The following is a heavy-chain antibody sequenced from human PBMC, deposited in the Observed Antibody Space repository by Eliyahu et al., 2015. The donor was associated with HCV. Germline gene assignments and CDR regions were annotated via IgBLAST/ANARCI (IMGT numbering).Heavy chain of an antibody. V-gene: IGHV2-70*01. CDR3: ARTTVAGGGGYFDY. CDR1: GFSLSTSGMC. CDR2: XDWDDDK. J-gene: IGHJ4*02. Sequence: QVTLRESGPALVKPTQTLTLTCTFPGFSLSTSGMCVSWXRXPPGKALEWLALXDWDDDKYYSTXXKTRLTISKDTSKNQVVLTMTNMDPVDTATYYCARTTVAGGGGYFDYWGQGTLVTVSS. D-gene: IGHD6-19*01.